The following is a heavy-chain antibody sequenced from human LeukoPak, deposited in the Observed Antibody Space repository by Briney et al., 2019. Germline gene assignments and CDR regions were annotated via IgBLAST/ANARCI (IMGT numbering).Heavy chain of an antibody. CDR3: ASSLLIYDILTGFSRPYYYYGMDV. Sequence: GASVKVSCKASGYIFTDYYMHWVRQAPGQGLEWMGWINPNSGGTNYAQKFQGRVTMTRDTSISTAYMELSRLRSDDTAVYYCASSLLIYDILTGFSRPYYYYGMDVWGQGTTVTVSS. CDR2: INPNSGGT. J-gene: IGHJ6*02. V-gene: IGHV1-2*02. D-gene: IGHD3-9*01. CDR1: GYIFTDYY.